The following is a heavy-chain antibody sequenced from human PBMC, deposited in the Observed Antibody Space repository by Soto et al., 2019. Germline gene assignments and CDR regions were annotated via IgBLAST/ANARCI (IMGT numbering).Heavy chain of an antibody. J-gene: IGHJ3*02. CDR1: GGSISSYY. CDR2: IYYSGST. Sequence: SETLSLTCTVSGGSISSYYWSWIRQPPGKGLEWIGYIYYSGSTNYNPSLKSRVTISVDTSKNQFSLKLSSVTAADTAVYYCARAERITIFGVVTTGDAFDIWGQGTMVTVS. CDR3: ARAERITIFGVVTTGDAFDI. V-gene: IGHV4-59*08. D-gene: IGHD3-3*01.